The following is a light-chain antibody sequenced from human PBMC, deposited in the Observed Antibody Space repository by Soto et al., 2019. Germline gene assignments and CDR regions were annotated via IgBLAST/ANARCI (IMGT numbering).Light chain of an antibody. Sequence: DIKLTQSPSTLSACVGDGVTLTCRASQSISTWLAWYQQKPGKAPKLLIYDASSLESGVPSRFSGSGSGTEFTLTISSLQPEDFASYYCQQYNSYSTFGQGTKVDIK. CDR2: DAS. CDR1: QSISTW. V-gene: IGKV1-5*01. J-gene: IGKJ1*01. CDR3: QQYNSYST.